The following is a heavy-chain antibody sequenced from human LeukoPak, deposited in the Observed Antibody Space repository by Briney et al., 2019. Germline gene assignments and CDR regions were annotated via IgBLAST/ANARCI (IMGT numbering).Heavy chain of an antibody. Sequence: SVKVSCKTSGGTFTSYAITWVRQAPGQGLEWMGKIIPISGTTNYAQKFQGRVTFTADESTSTAYMGLSSLRSEDTALYYCARKLRLGGNWFDPWGQGTLVTVSS. V-gene: IGHV1-69*15. CDR2: IIPISGTT. D-gene: IGHD1-26*01. CDR3: ARKLRLGGNWFDP. CDR1: GGTFTSYA. J-gene: IGHJ5*02.